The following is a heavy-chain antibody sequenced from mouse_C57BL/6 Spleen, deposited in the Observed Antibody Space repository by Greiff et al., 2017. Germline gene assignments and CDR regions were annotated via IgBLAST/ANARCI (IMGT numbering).Heavy chain of an antibody. CDR3: ARWYYGSSQYYFDY. J-gene: IGHJ2*01. D-gene: IGHD1-1*01. V-gene: IGHV1-55*01. CDR2: IYPGSGST. Sequence: QVQLQQPGAELVKPGASVKMSCKASGYTFTSYWITWVKQRPGQGLEWIGDIYPGSGSTNYNEKFKSKATLTVATSSSTAYMQLSSLTSEDSAVYYCARWYYGSSQYYFDYWGQGTTLTVSS. CDR1: GYTFTSYW.